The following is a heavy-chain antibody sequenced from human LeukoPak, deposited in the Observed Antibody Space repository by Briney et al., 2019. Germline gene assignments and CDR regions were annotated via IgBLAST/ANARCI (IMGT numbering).Heavy chain of an antibody. CDR3: AREETDYYGSGNNWFDP. CDR1: GYTFTGYY. D-gene: IGHD3-10*01. J-gene: IGHJ5*02. CDR2: INPNSGGT. Sequence: ASVKVSCKASGYTFTGYYMHWVRQAPGQGLEWMGWINPNSGGTNYAQKFQGRVTMTRDTSISTAYMELSRLRSDDTAVYYCAREETDYYGSGNNWFDPWGQGTLVTVSS. V-gene: IGHV1-2*02.